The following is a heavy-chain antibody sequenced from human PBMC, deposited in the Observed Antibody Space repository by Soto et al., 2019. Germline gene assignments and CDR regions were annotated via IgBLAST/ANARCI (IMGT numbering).Heavy chain of an antibody. CDR3: AGGPSGPYYFDC. J-gene: IGHJ4*02. V-gene: IGHV4-59*01. D-gene: IGHD2-8*02. CDR2: IYYSGST. CDR1: GGSISSYY. Sequence: SETLSLTCTVSGGSISSYYWSWIRQPPGKGLEWIGYIYYSGSTTYNPSLKSRVSISVDTHKNQFSLKLSSVTAADTAVYYSAGGPSGPYYFDCWGQGTLVTVPS.